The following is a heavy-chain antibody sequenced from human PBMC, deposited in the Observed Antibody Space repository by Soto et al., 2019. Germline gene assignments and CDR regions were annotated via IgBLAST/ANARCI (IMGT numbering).Heavy chain of an antibody. V-gene: IGHV3-7*01. CDR2: IKQDGSER. Sequence: GGSLRLSCAASGFTFSSYWMSWVRQAPGKGLEWVANIKQDGSERYYVDSVQGRFTISRENSKNSLYLQMKSLRAEVTAVYYCAREADYWEEHSSSSGGFDTWGQGTLVTVSS. CDR3: AREADYWEEHSSSSGGFDT. D-gene: IGHD6-6*01. CDR1: GFTFSSYW. J-gene: IGHJ5*02.